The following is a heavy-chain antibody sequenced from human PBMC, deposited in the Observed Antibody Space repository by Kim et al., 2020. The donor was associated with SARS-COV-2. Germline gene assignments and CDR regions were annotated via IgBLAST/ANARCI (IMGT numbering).Heavy chain of an antibody. Sequence: SGPTLVNPAQTLTLTCTFSGFSPSTSGVGVGWIRQPPGKALEWLALIFWDDDKPYSPSLKSRLTITKDTSKNQVVLTMTNMDPVDTATYYCAHTTNDYGDYRSFHYWGQGTLVTVSS. D-gene: IGHD4-17*01. CDR2: IFWDDDK. J-gene: IGHJ4*02. CDR1: GFSPSTSGVG. V-gene: IGHV2-5*02. CDR3: AHTTNDYGDYRSFHY.